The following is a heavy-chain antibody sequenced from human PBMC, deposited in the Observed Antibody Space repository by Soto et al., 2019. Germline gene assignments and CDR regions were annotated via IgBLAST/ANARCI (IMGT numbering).Heavy chain of an antibody. V-gene: IGHV3-30*18. CDR1: GFTFSSYG. Sequence: PGGSLRLSCAASGFTFSSYGMHWVRQAPGKGLEWVAVISYDGSNKYYADSVKGRFTISRDNSKNTLYLQMNSLRAEDTAVYYCANEGSGWYDKTTFDYWGQGTLVTVSS. CDR3: ANEGSGWYDKTTFDY. CDR2: ISYDGSNK. D-gene: IGHD6-19*01. J-gene: IGHJ4*02.